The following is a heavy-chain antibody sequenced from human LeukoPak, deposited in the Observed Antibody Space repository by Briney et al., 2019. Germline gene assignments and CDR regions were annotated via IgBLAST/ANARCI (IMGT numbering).Heavy chain of an antibody. Sequence: GGSLRLSCAASGFTFSSYAMHWVRQAPGKGLEWVAVISYDGSNKYYADFVKGRFTISRDNAKNSLYLQMNSLGAEDTAVYYCARDGGSYSSWGQGTLVTVSS. D-gene: IGHD3-16*02. J-gene: IGHJ5*02. CDR1: GFTFSSYA. CDR2: ISYDGSNK. V-gene: IGHV3-30*04. CDR3: ARDGGSYSS.